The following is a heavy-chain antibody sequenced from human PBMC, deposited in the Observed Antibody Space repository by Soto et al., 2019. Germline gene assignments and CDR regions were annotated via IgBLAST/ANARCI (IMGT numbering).Heavy chain of an antibody. CDR1: GGSISSYY. CDR3: ARDEGVVISRYNWFDP. Sequence: SETLSLTCTVSGGSISSYYWSWIRQPPGKGLEWIGYIYYSGSTNYNPSLKSRVTISVDTSKNQFSLKLSSVTAADTAVYYCARDEGVVISRYNWFDPWGQGTLVPVS. J-gene: IGHJ5*02. D-gene: IGHD3-3*01. V-gene: IGHV4-59*01. CDR2: IYYSGST.